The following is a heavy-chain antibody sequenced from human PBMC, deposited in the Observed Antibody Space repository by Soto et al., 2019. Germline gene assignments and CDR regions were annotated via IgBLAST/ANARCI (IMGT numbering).Heavy chain of an antibody. CDR2: IIPIFGTA. Sequence: GASVKVSCKASGGTFSSYAISWVRQAPGQGLEWMGGIIPIFGTANYAQKFQGRVTITADESTSTAYMELSSLRSEDTAVYYCASPGIGDYDFSSGGLFDYWGQGTLVTVSS. D-gene: IGHD3-3*01. J-gene: IGHJ4*02. V-gene: IGHV1-69*13. CDR1: GGTFSSYA. CDR3: ASPGIGDYDFSSGGLFDY.